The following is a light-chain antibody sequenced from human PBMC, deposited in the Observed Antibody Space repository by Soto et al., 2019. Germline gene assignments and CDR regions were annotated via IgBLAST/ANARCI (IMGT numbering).Light chain of an antibody. CDR1: QSFGTW. Sequence: DIQMTQFPSTLSASVGDRVTITCRASQSFGTWLAWYQQKPGKAPKLLIYKASSLESGVPSRFSGSGSGTEFTLTISSLQPDDFATYCCQQYSSYPLTFGGGTKVEIK. CDR3: QQYSSYPLT. J-gene: IGKJ4*01. V-gene: IGKV1-5*03. CDR2: KAS.